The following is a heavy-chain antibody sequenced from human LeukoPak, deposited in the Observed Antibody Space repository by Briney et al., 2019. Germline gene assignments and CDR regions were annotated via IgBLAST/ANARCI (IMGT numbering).Heavy chain of an antibody. CDR3: AKYSSGWTGYFDY. CDR2: ISGSGGST. D-gene: IGHD6-19*01. CDR1: GFTFSSYG. J-gene: IGHJ4*02. V-gene: IGHV3-23*01. Sequence: PGGSLRLSCAASGFTFSSYGMHWVRQAPGKGLEWVSAISGSGGSTYYADSVKGRFTISRDNSKNTLYLQMNSLRAEDTAVYYCAKYSSGWTGYFDYWGQGTLVTVSS.